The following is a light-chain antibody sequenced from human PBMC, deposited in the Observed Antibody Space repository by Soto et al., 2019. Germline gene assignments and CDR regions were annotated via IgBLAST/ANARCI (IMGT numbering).Light chain of an antibody. V-gene: IGKV3D-20*02. J-gene: IGKJ5*01. CDR1: QSGSDSY. CDR3: QQRSNWPIT. CDR2: GVS. Sequence: EIVLTQTPGTMSLSPGERATLSCRASQSGSDSYLAWYQQKPGQPPRLLIYGVSSRAYGIPDRFSGSGSGTDFTLTISRLEPEDFAVYYCQQRSNWPITFGQGTRLEIK.